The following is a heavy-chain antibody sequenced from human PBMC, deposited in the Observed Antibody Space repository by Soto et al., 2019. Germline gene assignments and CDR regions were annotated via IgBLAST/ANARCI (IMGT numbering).Heavy chain of an antibody. CDR3: TKDVADRGGDCFSGFES. CDR1: GFTFTNSA. J-gene: IGHJ4*02. Sequence: GGSLRLSCTASGFTFTNSAMNWVRQAPGKGLEWVSTMTGSGGSTYYADSVKGRFTISRDTSKNTVYLHMNSLRAEDTAVYYCTKDVADRGGDCFSGFESWGQGTLVTVYS. D-gene: IGHD2-21*02. V-gene: IGHV3-23*01. CDR2: MTGSGGST.